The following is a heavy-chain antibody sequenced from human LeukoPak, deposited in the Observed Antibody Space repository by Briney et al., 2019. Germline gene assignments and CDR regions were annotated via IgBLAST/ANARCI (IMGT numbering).Heavy chain of an antibody. CDR1: GYTFTSYD. Sequence: GASVKVSCKASGYTFTSYDINWVRQATGQGLEWMGWMNPNSGNTGYAQKFQGRVTITRNTSISTAYMELSSLRSEDTAVYYCARSLSSSWTYYYMDVWGKGTTVTVSS. CDR2: MNPNSGNT. CDR3: ARSLSSSWTYYYMDV. D-gene: IGHD6-13*01. V-gene: IGHV1-8*03. J-gene: IGHJ6*03.